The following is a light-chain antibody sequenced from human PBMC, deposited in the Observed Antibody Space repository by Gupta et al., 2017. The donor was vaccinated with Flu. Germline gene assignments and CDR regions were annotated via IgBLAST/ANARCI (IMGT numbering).Light chain of an antibody. J-gene: IGKJ2*01. CDR1: QSITSIY. Sequence: EIVLTQSPGTLSLSPGERATLSCRASQSITSIYLAWYQQKPGQAPRLLIDGVSTRAIGSPDRFSGSGAGTDFTLTSSRLEQDDFAVYYWHQYGNSQTFGQGTKMEIK. CDR3: HQYGNSQT. V-gene: IGKV3-20*01. CDR2: GVS.